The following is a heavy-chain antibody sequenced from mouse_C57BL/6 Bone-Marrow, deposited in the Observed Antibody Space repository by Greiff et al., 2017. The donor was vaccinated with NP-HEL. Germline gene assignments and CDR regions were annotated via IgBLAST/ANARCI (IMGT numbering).Heavy chain of an antibody. CDR2: IHPNSGST. V-gene: IGHV1-63*01. D-gene: IGHD2-1*01. J-gene: IGHJ4*01. Sequence: QVQLQQSGAELVRPGTSVKMSCKASGYTFTNYWIGWAKQRPGHGLEWIGMIHPNSGSTNYNEKFKSKATLTVDKSSSTAYMQLSSLTSEDSAVYYCARTSLPWAMDYWGQGTSVTVSS. CDR3: ARTSLPWAMDY. CDR1: GYTFTNYW.